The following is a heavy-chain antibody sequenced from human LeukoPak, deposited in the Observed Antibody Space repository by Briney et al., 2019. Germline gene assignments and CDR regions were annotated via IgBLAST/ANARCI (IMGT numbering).Heavy chain of an antibody. Sequence: PGRSLRLSCAASGFTFSSYEMNWVRQAPGKGLEWVSYISSSGSTIYYADSVKGRFTISRDNAKNSLYLQMNSLRAEDTAVYYCARGIAAAGYHAFDIWGQGTMVTVSS. CDR3: ARGIAAAGYHAFDI. J-gene: IGHJ3*02. V-gene: IGHV3-48*03. D-gene: IGHD6-13*01. CDR2: ISSSGSTI. CDR1: GFTFSSYE.